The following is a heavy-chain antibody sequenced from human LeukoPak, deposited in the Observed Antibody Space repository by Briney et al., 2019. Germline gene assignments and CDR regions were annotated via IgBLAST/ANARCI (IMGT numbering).Heavy chain of an antibody. CDR2: IRYDGSNK. V-gene: IGHV3-30*02. CDR3: AKGGSSGWRYFDY. Sequence: GGSLRLSCAASGFTFSSYGMHWVRQAPGKGLERVAFIRYDGSNKYYADSVKGRFTISRDNSKNTLYLQMNSLRAEDTAVYYCAKGGSSGWRYFDYWGQGTLVTVSS. CDR1: GFTFSSYG. J-gene: IGHJ4*02. D-gene: IGHD6-19*01.